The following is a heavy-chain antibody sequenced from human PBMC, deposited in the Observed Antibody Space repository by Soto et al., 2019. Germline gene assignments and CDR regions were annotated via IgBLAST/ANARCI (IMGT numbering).Heavy chain of an antibody. D-gene: IGHD2-2*01. J-gene: IGHJ6*02. CDR1: GGTFGSYA. Sequence: QVQLVQSGAEVKKPGSSVKVSCKASGGTFGSYAISWVRQAPGQGLEWMGGIIPIPGTANYAQKFQGRVTIAAEESTSTAYMELSSLRSEATAVYYCARSQGSSTSLEIYYYYYYGMDVWGQGTTVTVSS. V-gene: IGHV1-69*01. CDR2: IIPIPGTA. CDR3: ARSQGSSTSLEIYYYYYYGMDV.